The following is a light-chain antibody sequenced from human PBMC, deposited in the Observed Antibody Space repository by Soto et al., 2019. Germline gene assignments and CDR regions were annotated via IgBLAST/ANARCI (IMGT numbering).Light chain of an antibody. Sequence: DIQITHSPSSLSASVVNRVTITFLASQIISNWLAWYQQKPGKAPKLLIYKASSLESGVPSRFSGSGYGTESTLTISSLQPDDFATYYCQQYNSYFGQGTKVDIK. CDR3: QQYNSY. J-gene: IGKJ2*01. CDR1: QIISNW. CDR2: KAS. V-gene: IGKV1-5*03.